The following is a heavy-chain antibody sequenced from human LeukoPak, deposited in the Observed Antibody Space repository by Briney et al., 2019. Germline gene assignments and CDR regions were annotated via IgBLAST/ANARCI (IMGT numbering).Heavy chain of an antibody. J-gene: IGHJ5*02. CDR3: ARDLRGYSYGQTNWFDP. CDR1: GGSISSGSYY. Sequence: PSQTLSLTCTVSGGSISSGSYYWSWIRQPPGKGLEWIGYIYYSGSTNYNPSLKSRVTISVDTSKNQFSLKLSSVTAADTAVYYCARDLRGYSYGQTNWFDPWGQGTLVTVSS. CDR2: IYYSGST. V-gene: IGHV4-61*01. D-gene: IGHD5-18*01.